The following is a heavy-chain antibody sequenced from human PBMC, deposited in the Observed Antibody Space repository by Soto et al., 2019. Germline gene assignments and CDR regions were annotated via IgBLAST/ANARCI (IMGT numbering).Heavy chain of an antibody. Sequence: GGSLRLSCAASGFTFSSYDMHWVRQAPGKGLEWVAVISYDGSNKYYADSVKGRFTISRDNSKNTLYLQMNSLRAEDTAVYYCAKGYFDYWGQGTLVTVSS. CDR3: AKGYFDY. CDR1: GFTFSSYD. CDR2: ISYDGSNK. J-gene: IGHJ4*02. D-gene: IGHD3-10*01. V-gene: IGHV3-30*18.